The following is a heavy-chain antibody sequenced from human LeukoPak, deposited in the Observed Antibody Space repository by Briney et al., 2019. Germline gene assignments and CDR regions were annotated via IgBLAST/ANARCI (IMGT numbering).Heavy chain of an antibody. CDR1: GGSISSYY. CDR3: ARDSRYSGYIYYYYGMDV. CDR2: IYTGGST. V-gene: IGHV4-4*07. J-gene: IGHJ6*02. Sequence: SETLSLTCTVSGGSISSYYWSWIRQPAGKGLEWIGRIYTGGSTNYNPSLKSRVTMSVDTSKNQFSLKLSSVTAADTAVYYCARDSRYSGYIYYYYGMDVWGQGTTVTVSS. D-gene: IGHD5-12*01.